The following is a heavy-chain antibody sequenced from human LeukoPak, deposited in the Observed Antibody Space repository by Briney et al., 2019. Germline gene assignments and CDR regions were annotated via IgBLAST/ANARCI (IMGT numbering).Heavy chain of an antibody. Sequence: GASVKVSCKASGYTFTSYGISWVRQAPGQGLEWMGGIIPIFGTANYAQKFQGRVTITTDESTSTAYMELSSLRSEDTAVYYCARVVIIWGYYYYMDVWGKGTTVTVSS. J-gene: IGHJ6*03. CDR3: ARVVIIWGYYYYMDV. D-gene: IGHD3-3*01. V-gene: IGHV1-69*05. CDR1: GYTFTSYG. CDR2: IIPIFGTA.